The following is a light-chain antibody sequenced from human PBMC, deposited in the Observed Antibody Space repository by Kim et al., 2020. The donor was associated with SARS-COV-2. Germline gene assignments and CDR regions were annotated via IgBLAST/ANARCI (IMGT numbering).Light chain of an antibody. CDR3: NSRDSSGNHVL. J-gene: IGLJ3*02. V-gene: IGLV3-19*01. CDR1: SLVGYY. Sequence: LEQTVLIPFQEGSLVGYYESWFRQKSVQGPVLVITGDKNRPSGSPDRFSGSGSGNTASLTITVTQAEDGADYYCNSRDSSGNHVLFGGGTQVTVL. CDR2: GDK.